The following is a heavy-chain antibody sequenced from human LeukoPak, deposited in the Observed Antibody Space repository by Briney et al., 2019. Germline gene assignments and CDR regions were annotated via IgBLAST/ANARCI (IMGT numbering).Heavy chain of an antibody. D-gene: IGHD3-22*01. V-gene: IGHV3-15*01. CDR2: IKSKSDGGTA. CDR1: GFTFSNAW. J-gene: IGHJ5*02. CDR3: ATDFYDST. Sequence: GGSLRLSCAASGFTFSNAWMSWVRQAPGKGLEWVGRIKSKSDGGTADYAAPVKGRFTISRDDSKNMLYLQMNSLKTEDAAVYYCATDFYDSTWGQGTLVTVSS.